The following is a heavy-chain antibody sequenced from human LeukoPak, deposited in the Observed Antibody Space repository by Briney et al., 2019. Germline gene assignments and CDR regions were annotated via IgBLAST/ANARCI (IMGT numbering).Heavy chain of an antibody. CDR3: ARDRYINYGDYVGDDAFDI. J-gene: IGHJ3*02. V-gene: IGHV3-7*01. CDR2: IKQYGSET. Sequence: TGGSVTLLCAASGLTLRSYGMMCLPRAPGRGRECVANIKQYGSETYYVDSVKGRFTISRDNAKNSLYLQMNSLRAEDTAVYYCARDRYINYGDYVGDDAFDIWGQGTMVTVSS. CDR1: GLTLRSYG. D-gene: IGHD4-17*01.